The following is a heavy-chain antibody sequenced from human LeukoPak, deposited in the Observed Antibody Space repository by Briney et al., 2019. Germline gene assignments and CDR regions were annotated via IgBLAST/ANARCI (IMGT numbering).Heavy chain of an antibody. CDR3: ARDIAVAGTTFDY. V-gene: IGHV3-30*04. J-gene: IGHJ4*02. CDR2: ISYDGSNK. D-gene: IGHD6-19*01. Sequence: GSLRLSCAASGFTFSSYAMHWVRQAPGKGPEWVAVISYDGSNKYYADSVKGRFTISRDNSKNTLYLQMNSLRAEDTAVYYCARDIAVAGTTFDYWGQGTLVTVSS. CDR1: GFTFSSYA.